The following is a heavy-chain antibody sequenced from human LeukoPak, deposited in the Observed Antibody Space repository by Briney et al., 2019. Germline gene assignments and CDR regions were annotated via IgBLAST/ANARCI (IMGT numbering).Heavy chain of an antibody. CDR2: INHSGST. D-gene: IGHD2-15*01. CDR3: ERAPIVVVVAATKRDAFDI. J-gene: IGHJ3*02. V-gene: IGHV4-34*01. CDR1: GGSFSGYY. Sequence: PSETLSLTCAVYGGSFSGYYRSWIRQPPGQGLEWIGEINHSGSTNYNPSLKSRVTISVDTSKNQFSLKLSSVTAADTAVYYCERAPIVVVVAATKRDAFDIWGQATMVTVSS.